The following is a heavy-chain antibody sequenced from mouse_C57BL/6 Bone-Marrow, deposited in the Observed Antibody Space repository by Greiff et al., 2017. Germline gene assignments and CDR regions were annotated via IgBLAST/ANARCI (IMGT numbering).Heavy chain of an antibody. J-gene: IGHJ3*01. D-gene: IGHD2-1*01. CDR1: GYTFTSYG. CDR3: ARGGNYRAWFAY. Sequence: VQLQESGAELARPGASVKLSCKASGYTFTSYGISWVKQRTGQGLEWIGEIYPRSGNTYYNEKFKGKATLNADKSSSTAYMELRSLTSEDSAVYFCARGGNYRAWFAYWGQGTLVTVSA. V-gene: IGHV1-81*01. CDR2: IYPRSGNT.